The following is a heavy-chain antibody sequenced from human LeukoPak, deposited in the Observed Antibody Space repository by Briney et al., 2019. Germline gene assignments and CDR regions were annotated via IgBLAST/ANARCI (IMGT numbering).Heavy chain of an antibody. Sequence: SETLSLTCAVYGGSFSGYYWSWIRQPPGKGLEWIGEINHSGSTNYNPFLKSRVTISVDTSKNQFSLKLSSVTAADTAVYYCARGGRVAVAANYYYGMDVWGQGTTVTVSS. CDR1: GGSFSGYY. D-gene: IGHD6-19*01. CDR3: ARGGRVAVAANYYYGMDV. J-gene: IGHJ6*02. CDR2: INHSGST. V-gene: IGHV4-34*01.